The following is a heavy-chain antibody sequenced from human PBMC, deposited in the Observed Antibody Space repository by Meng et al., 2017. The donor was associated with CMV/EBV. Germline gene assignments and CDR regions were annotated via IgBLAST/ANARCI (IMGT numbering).Heavy chain of an antibody. V-gene: IGHV4-30-4*01. CDR2: IYYSGST. D-gene: IGHD3-22*01. CDR1: GDYY. CDR3: ASYYYDSSGYYPPWMYYFDY. J-gene: IGHJ4*02. Sequence: GDYYWSWIRQPPGKGLEWIGYIYYSGSTHYNPSLKSRVTISVDTSKNQFSLKLSSVTAADTAVYYCASYYYDSSGYYPPWMYYFDYWGQGTLVTVSS.